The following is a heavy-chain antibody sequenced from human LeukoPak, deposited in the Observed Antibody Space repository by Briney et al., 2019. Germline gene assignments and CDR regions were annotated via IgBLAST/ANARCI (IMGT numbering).Heavy chain of an antibody. D-gene: IGHD3-22*01. Sequence: GESLKISCKGSGYSFTSYWIGWVRQMPGKGLEWMGIIYPCDSDTRYSPSFQGQVTISADKSISTAYLQWSSLKASDTAMYYCATQGTYYYDSSGYQPIDYWGQGTLVTVSS. J-gene: IGHJ4*02. CDR2: IYPCDSDT. V-gene: IGHV5-51*01. CDR1: GYSFTSYW. CDR3: ATQGTYYYDSSGYQPIDY.